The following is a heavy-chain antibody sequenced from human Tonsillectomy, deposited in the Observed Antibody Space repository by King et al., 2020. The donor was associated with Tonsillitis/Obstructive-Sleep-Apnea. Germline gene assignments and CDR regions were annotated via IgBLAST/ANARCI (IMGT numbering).Heavy chain of an antibody. CDR3: ARVRLQEDAFDI. CDR2: IYYSGST. V-gene: IGHV4-59*01. J-gene: IGHJ3*02. CDR1: GGSISSYY. Sequence: VQLQESGPGLVKPSETLSLTCTVSGGSISSYYWSWIRQPPGKGLEWIGYIYYSGSTNYNPSLKSRVTISVDTSKNQCSLKLSSVTAADTAVYYWARVRLQEDAFDIWGQGTMVTVSS. D-gene: IGHD4-17*01.